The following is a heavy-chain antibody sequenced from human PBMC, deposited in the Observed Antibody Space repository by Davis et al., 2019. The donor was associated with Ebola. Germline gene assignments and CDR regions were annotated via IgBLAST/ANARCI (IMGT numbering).Heavy chain of an antibody. CDR3: GRGRSDSHYTYFDS. CDR2: IKKDGKDK. CDR1: GFTFSDYY. Sequence: ETLSLTCAASGFTFSDYYMNWVRQAPGKGLEWVANIKKDGKDKFYVDSVKGRFTISRDNAKNSLYLQMNSLRPEDTAVYYCGRGRSDSHYTYFDSWGQGVLVTVSS. V-gene: IGHV3-7*01. J-gene: IGHJ4*02. D-gene: IGHD3-22*01.